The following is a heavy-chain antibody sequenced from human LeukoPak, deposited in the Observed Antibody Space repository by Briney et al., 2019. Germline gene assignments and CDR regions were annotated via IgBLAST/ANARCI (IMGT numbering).Heavy chain of an antibody. J-gene: IGHJ4*02. Sequence: GESLKISCKGSEYRIYNYWIGWVRQMPGKGLEWMGIIYPDDSDTRYSPSFQGQVTISADKSISTVYLQWSSLKASDTAMYYCARASGSYYPFDYWGQGTLVTVSS. CDR1: EYRIYNYW. D-gene: IGHD1-26*01. V-gene: IGHV5-51*01. CDR3: ARASGSYYPFDY. CDR2: IYPDDSDT.